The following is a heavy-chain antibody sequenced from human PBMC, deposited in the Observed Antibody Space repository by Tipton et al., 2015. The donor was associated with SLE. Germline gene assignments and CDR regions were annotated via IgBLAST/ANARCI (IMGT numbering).Heavy chain of an antibody. V-gene: IGHV4-31*03. CDR1: GGSISSGGYY. CDR3: ATRGSSSWYFFDY. J-gene: IGHJ4*02. Sequence: TLSLTCTVSGGSISSGGYYWSWIRQHPGKGLEWIGYIYYSGGTYYNPSLKSRVTISVDTSKNQFSLKLSSVTAADTAVYYCATRGSSSWYFFDYWGQGTLVTVSS. D-gene: IGHD6-13*01. CDR2: IYYSGGT.